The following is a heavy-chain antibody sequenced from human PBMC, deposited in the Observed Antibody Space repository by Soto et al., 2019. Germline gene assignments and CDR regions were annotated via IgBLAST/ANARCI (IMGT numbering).Heavy chain of an antibody. D-gene: IGHD2-8*01. CDR2: TRNKANSYTT. CDR3: ARVYCSNGVCYRYIDL. J-gene: IGHJ2*01. V-gene: IGHV3-72*01. Sequence: EVQLVESGGGLVQPGGSLRLSCAASGFTFSDHYMDWVRQAPGKGLEWVGRTRNKANSYTTEYAASVKGRFTISRDDSKSSLYLQMNSLKTEDTAVYYCARVYCSNGVCYRYIDLWGRGTLVTVSS. CDR1: GFTFSDHY.